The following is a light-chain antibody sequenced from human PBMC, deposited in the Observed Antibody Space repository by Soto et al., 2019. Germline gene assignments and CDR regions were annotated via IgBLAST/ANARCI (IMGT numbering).Light chain of an antibody. CDR3: QQYNNWPRGT. J-gene: IGKJ1*01. Sequence: EVVLTQSPAILSLSPGERPTLSCRASQSVSSNLAWYQQKPGQAPRLLIYGASTRATGIPARFSGSGSGTEFTLTISSLQSEDFAVYYCQQYNNWPRGTLGQGPKVDIK. V-gene: IGKV3-15*01. CDR1: QSVSSN. CDR2: GAS.